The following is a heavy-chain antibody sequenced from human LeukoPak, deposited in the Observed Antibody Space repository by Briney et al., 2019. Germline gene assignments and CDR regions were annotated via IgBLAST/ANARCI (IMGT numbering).Heavy chain of an antibody. CDR3: ARSLGYCSAGSCFPFAY. CDR1: GFTFSSYW. J-gene: IGHJ4*02. D-gene: IGHD2-15*01. CDR2: IKQDGSDK. Sequence: PGGSLRLSCAASGFTFSSYWMSWVRQAPGKGLEWVANIKQDGSDKYYGDSVKGRFTISRDNAKNSLYLQMNSLRAEDTAVYYCARSLGYCSAGSCFPFAYWGQGTLVTVSS. V-gene: IGHV3-7*05.